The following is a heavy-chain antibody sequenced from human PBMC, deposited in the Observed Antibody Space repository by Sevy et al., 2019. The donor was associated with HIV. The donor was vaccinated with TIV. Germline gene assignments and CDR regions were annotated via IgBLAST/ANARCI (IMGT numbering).Heavy chain of an antibody. J-gene: IGHJ4*02. CDR2: ICYDGSNK. V-gene: IGHV3-33*01. Sequence: GGTLRLSCAASGFTFSSYGMHWVRQAPGKGLEWVAFICYDGSNKYYQESVKGRFTISIDNSKNTLYLPMNSLRAEDTAVYYCARTSGGSPMIAYLDYWCQGTLVTVSS. CDR3: ARTSGGSPMIAYLDY. CDR1: GFTFSSYG. D-gene: IGHD3-22*01.